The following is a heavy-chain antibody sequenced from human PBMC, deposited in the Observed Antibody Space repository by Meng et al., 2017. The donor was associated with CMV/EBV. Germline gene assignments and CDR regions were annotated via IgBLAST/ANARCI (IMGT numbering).Heavy chain of an antibody. V-gene: IGHV1-2*02. Sequence: ASVTVSCKASGYTFTGYYMHWVRQAPGQGFEWMGWINPNSGGTNYAQKFHGRVTMTRDTSISTAYMELSRLRSDDTAVYYCARETPQYSSTWYGGSNWFDPWGQGTLVTVSS. J-gene: IGHJ5*02. CDR3: ARETPQYSSTWYGGSNWFDP. D-gene: IGHD6-13*01. CDR1: GYTFTGYY. CDR2: INPNSGGT.